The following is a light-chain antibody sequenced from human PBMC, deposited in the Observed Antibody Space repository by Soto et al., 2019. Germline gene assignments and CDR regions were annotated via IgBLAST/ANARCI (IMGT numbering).Light chain of an antibody. Sequence: QAVVTQPPSVSGAPGQRVTISCTGSSSNIGAGHDVHWYQQLPGTAPKLLIYGNGNRPSGVPDRFSGSKSGTSASLAITGLQAEDEADYYCQSYDSSLSGSEVFGTGTQLTVL. V-gene: IGLV1-40*01. J-gene: IGLJ1*01. CDR2: GNG. CDR3: QSYDSSLSGSEV. CDR1: SSNIGAGHD.